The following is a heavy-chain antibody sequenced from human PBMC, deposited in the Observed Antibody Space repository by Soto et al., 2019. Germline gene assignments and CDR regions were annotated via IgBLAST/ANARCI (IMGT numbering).Heavy chain of an antibody. D-gene: IGHD4-4*01. V-gene: IGHV1-69*13. CDR3: ARAARLQAHYYYGMDV. CDR1: GGTFSSYA. CDR2: IIPIFGTA. J-gene: IGHJ6*02. Sequence: SVKVSCKASGGTFSSYAISWVRQAPGQGLEWMGGIIPIFGTANYAQKFQGRVTITADESTSTAYMELSSLRSEDTAVYYCARAARLQAHYYYGMDVWGQGTTVTVSS.